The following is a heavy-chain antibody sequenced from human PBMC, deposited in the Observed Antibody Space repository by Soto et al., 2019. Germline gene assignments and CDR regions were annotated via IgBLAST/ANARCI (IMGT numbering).Heavy chain of an antibody. CDR2: IWYDGSKK. CDR1: GFIFNTYG. CDR3: ARDQNHYFDF. V-gene: IGHV3-33*01. J-gene: IGHJ4*02. Sequence: PGGSLRLSCAASGFIFNTYGIHWVRQAPGRGLEWVAVIWYDGSKKYFADSVKGRFTISRDNSKNTVYLQMNSLRVEDTAVYYCARDQNHYFDFWGQGTLVTVSS.